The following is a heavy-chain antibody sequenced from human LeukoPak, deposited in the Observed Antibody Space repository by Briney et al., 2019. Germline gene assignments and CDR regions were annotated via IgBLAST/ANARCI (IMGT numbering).Heavy chain of an antibody. CDR3: ARDKAVTTELTQYFHH. CDR1: GYIFTNYG. D-gene: IGHD4-11*01. V-gene: IGHV1-18*01. Sequence: GPSVKVSCKASGYIFTNYGLTWVRQAPGQGLEWMGWISGYNGYTNYAQKFQFRVTMTTDTSTSTAYMELRSLTSDDTAVYYCARDKAVTTELTQYFHHWGQGTLVTVSS. CDR2: ISGYNGYT. J-gene: IGHJ1*01.